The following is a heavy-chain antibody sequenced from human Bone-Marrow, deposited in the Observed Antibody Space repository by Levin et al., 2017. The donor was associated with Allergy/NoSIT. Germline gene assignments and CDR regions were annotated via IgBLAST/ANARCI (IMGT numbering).Heavy chain of an antibody. Sequence: GGSLRLSCAGSGFTFSSYAMSWVRQAPGKGLDWVSGISGSGGDANYADSLKGRFTISRDNSKNTPYLQMNSLSAEDTAVYYCAKDLIAGAAGDPRYWYFDLWGRGTLVTVSS. D-gene: IGHD6-13*01. V-gene: IGHV3-23*01. CDR3: AKDLIAGAAGDPRYWYFDL. CDR1: GFTFSSYA. J-gene: IGHJ2*01. CDR2: ISGSGGDA.